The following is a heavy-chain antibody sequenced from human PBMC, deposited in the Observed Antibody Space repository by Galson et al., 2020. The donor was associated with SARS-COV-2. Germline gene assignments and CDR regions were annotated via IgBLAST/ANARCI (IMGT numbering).Heavy chain of an antibody. J-gene: IGHJ5*02. D-gene: IGHD6-13*01. Sequence: GGSLRLSCAASGFTFSSYAMHWVRQAPGKGLEWVAVISYDGSNKYYADSVKGRFTISRDNSKNTLYLQMNSLRAEDTAVYYCARRVAAAGTVGNWFDPWGQGTLVTVSS. CDR3: ARRVAAAGTVGNWFDP. V-gene: IGHV3-30-3*01. CDR1: GFTFSSYA. CDR2: ISYDGSNK.